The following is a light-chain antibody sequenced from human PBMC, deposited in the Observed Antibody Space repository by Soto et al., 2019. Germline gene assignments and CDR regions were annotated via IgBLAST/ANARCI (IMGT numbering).Light chain of an antibody. CDR2: NNN. Sequence: QSVLTQPPSASGTPGQRVTVSCSGSSSNIGSNTVNWYQQLPGTAPKLLIYNNNQWPSGVPDRFSGSKSGTSASLAISGLQAEDEADYFCAPWDDSLDVLVFGGGTKLTVL. CDR1: SSNIGSNT. J-gene: IGLJ2*01. CDR3: APWDDSLDVLV. V-gene: IGLV1-44*01.